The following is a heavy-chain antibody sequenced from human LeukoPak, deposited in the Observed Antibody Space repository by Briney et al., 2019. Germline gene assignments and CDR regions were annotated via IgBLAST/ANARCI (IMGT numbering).Heavy chain of an antibody. J-gene: IGHJ3*02. CDR3: ARDEDSYGYGDAFDI. CDR2: ISSSGSTI. Sequence: GGSLRLSCAASGFTFSSYEMNWVRQAPGKGLEWVSYISSSGSTICYADSVKGRFTISRDNAKNSLYLQMNSLRAEDTAVYYCARDEDSYGYGDAFDIWGQGTMVTVSS. V-gene: IGHV3-48*03. CDR1: GFTFSSYE. D-gene: IGHD5-18*01.